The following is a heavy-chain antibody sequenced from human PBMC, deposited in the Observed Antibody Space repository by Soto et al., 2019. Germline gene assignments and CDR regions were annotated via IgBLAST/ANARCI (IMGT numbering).Heavy chain of an antibody. Sequence: QVQLVQSGAEVKKPGASVKVSCKASGYTFTGYYMHWVRQAPGQGLEWMGWINPNSGGTNYAQKFQGRVTMTRDTSISTAYMELSRLRSDDTAVYYCARDLQPHTGGRWFDYWGQGTLVTVSS. J-gene: IGHJ4*02. CDR2: INPNSGGT. CDR1: GYTFTGYY. V-gene: IGHV1-2*02. CDR3: ARDLQPHTGGRWFDY. D-gene: IGHD2-15*01.